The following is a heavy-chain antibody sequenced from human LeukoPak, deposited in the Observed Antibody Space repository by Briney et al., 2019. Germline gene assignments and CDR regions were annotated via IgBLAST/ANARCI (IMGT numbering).Heavy chain of an antibody. J-gene: IGHJ4*02. V-gene: IGHV3-21*01. Sequence: GGSLRLSCTASGFTVSSYTMNWVRQAPGKGLEWVSSISSGDGDMSYADSVKGRFTISRDNAKNSLYLQMNSLRAEDTAVYYCAREGGTYYYDSSGSPGAWGYWGQGTLVTVSS. D-gene: IGHD3-22*01. CDR1: GFTVSSYT. CDR3: AREGGTYYYDSSGSPGAWGY. CDR2: ISSGDGDM.